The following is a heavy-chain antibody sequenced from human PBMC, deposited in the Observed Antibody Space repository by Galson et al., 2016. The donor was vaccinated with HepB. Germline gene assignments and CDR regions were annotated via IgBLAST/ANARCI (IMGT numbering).Heavy chain of an antibody. CDR2: INHGGST. D-gene: IGHD6-13*01. CDR3: ANEQVNDAFDI. J-gene: IGHJ3*02. V-gene: IGHV4-34*01. Sequence: SETLSLTCAVYGGSFSGYFWSWIRQPPGKGLEWIGQINHGGSTNYSPSLKSRVTISLDTSTNQFSLKLSSVTAADTAIYYCANEQVNDAFDIWGQGTMVTVSS. CDR1: GGSFSGYF.